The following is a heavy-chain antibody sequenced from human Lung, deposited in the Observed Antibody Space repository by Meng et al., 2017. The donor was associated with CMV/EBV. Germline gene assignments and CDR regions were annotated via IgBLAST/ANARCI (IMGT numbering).Heavy chain of an antibody. CDR1: GYTFTSYA. J-gene: IGHJ4*02. CDR2: IDPNTGNP. Sequence: QVQLRQSGSVLKQPGASVKVSCTPSGYTFTSYAINWVLQAPGQGPDWMGWIDPNTGNPTYDQGFTGRFVFSLDTSVSTAYLQINSLRADDTAVYYCARDSPLDGYSLLDYWGQGTLVTVSS. V-gene: IGHV7-4-1*02. D-gene: IGHD5-18*01. CDR3: ARDSPLDGYSLLDY.